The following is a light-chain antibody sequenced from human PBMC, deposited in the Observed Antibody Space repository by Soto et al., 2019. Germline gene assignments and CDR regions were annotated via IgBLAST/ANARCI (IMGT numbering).Light chain of an antibody. V-gene: IGLV2-8*01. CDR2: EVS. J-gene: IGLJ2*01. CDR1: SSDVGGYNF. CDR3: TSYAGSNIPVV. Sequence: QSALTQPPSAYGSARQSVTISCTGTSSDVGGYNFVSWYQQHPGKAPKLMIYEVSERPSGVPDRFSGSKSGNTASLTVSGLQADDEADYYCTSYAGSNIPVVFGGGTKLTVL.